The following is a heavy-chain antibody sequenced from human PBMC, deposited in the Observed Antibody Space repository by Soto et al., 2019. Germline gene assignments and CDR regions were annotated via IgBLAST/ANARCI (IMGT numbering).Heavy chain of an antibody. V-gene: IGHV4-34*01. J-gene: IGHJ5*02. CDR3: ARGNYYGSGSYPRRYNWFDP. Sequence: QVQLQQWGAGLLKPSETLSLTCAVYGGSFSGYYWSWIRQPPGKGLEWIGEINHSGSTNYNPSLKSRVTISVDTSKNQFSLKLSSVTAADTAVYYCARGNYYGSGSYPRRYNWFDPWGQGTLVTVSS. CDR1: GGSFSGYY. CDR2: INHSGST. D-gene: IGHD3-10*01.